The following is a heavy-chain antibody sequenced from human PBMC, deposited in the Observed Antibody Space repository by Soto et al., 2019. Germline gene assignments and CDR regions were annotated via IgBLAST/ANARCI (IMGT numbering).Heavy chain of an antibody. Sequence: SETLSRTCAVYGGSFIGYYWSWIRQPPGKGLEWIGEINHSGSTNYNPSLKSRVTISVDTSKNQFSLKLSSVTAADTAVYYCARFAGYSSGWSPYYYYGMDVWGQGTTVTVSS. V-gene: IGHV4-34*01. D-gene: IGHD6-19*01. CDR1: GGSFIGYY. CDR2: INHSGST. CDR3: ARFAGYSSGWSPYYYYGMDV. J-gene: IGHJ6*02.